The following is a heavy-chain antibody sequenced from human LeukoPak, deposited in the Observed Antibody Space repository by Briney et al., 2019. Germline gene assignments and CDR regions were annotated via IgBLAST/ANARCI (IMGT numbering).Heavy chain of an antibody. CDR1: GGSISSGGYY. CDR2: IYYSGTT. V-gene: IGHV4-31*03. CDR3: AREAARPPMHFDY. J-gene: IGHJ4*02. Sequence: SETLSLTCTVSGGSISSGGYYWRWIRQHPGKGLEWIGYIYYSGTTYYNPSLKSRVTISVDTSKNQFSLKLSSVTAADTAVYYCAREAARPPMHFDYWGQGTLVTVSS. D-gene: IGHD6-6*01.